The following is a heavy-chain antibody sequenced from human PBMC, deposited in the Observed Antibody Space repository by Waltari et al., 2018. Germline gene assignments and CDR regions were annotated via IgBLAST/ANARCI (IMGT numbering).Heavy chain of an antibody. V-gene: IGHV1-69*08. Sequence: QVQLVQSGAAVKKPGSSVMVSCKVSGDTLTNSAIHWVRQAPGQGLEWVGRIIPIFATVNFAQKFQDRVTITAATSTSTAYMEVSSLRSDDTAMYYCAVTLSAAPFYGLDVWGQGTTVTVFS. D-gene: IGHD6-13*01. CDR2: IIPIFATV. CDR1: GDTLTNSA. J-gene: IGHJ6*02. CDR3: AVTLSAAPFYGLDV.